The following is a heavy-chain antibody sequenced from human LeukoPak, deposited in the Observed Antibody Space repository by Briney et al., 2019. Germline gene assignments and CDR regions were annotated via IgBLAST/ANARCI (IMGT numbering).Heavy chain of an antibody. Sequence: ASVKVSCKASGYTFTSYYMHWVRQAPGQGLEWMGIINPSGGSTSYAQKFQGRVTITTDESTSTAYMELSSLRSEDTAVYYCARSTGYSSGWYWFDPWGQGTLVTVSS. J-gene: IGHJ5*02. CDR3: ARSTGYSSGWYWFDP. D-gene: IGHD6-19*01. CDR2: INPSGGST. CDR1: GYTFTSYY. V-gene: IGHV1-46*01.